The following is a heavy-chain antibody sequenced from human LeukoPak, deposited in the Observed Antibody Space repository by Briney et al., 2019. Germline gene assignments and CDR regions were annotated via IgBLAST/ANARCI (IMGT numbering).Heavy chain of an antibody. CDR3: AGAAAGTAIDS. J-gene: IGHJ4*02. V-gene: IGHV5-51*04. D-gene: IGHD6-13*01. CDR2: IYPGDSDT. Sequence: GESLKISCKGSGYSFSTYWIAWVRQMPGKGLEWMGIIYPGDSDTRYSPSFQGQFTISADKPISTAYLQWSSLKASDSAIYYCAGAAAGTAIDSWGQGTLVTVSS. CDR1: GYSFSTYW.